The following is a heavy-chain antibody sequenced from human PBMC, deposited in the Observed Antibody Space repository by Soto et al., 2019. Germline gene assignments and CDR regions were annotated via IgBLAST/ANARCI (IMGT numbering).Heavy chain of an antibody. V-gene: IGHV3-30*18. D-gene: IGHD3-10*01. J-gene: IGHJ5*02. Sequence: GGSLRLSCAASGFTFSSYGMHWVRQAPGKGLEWVAVISYDGSNKYYADSVKGRFTISRDNSKNTLYLQMNSLRAEDTAVYYCAKEWLVGFGELFGGFDPWGQGTLVTVSS. CDR1: GFTFSSYG. CDR2: ISYDGSNK. CDR3: AKEWLVGFGELFGGFDP.